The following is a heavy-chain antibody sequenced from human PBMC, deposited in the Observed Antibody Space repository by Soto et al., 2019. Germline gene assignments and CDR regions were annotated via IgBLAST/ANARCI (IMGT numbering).Heavy chain of an antibody. V-gene: IGHV4-30-4*01. D-gene: IGHD5-12*01. CDR2: IYYSETT. Sequence: SETLSLTCAVSGVSVTNGDYYWSWMRQSPGKGLEWIGKIYYSETTRYNPSLNSRLSISIDTSRNQFSLQLTSVTAADTAIYYNARQRSCGYWFAPRSEGA. CDR1: GVSVTNGDYY. CDR3: ARQRSCGYWFAP. J-gene: IGHJ5*02.